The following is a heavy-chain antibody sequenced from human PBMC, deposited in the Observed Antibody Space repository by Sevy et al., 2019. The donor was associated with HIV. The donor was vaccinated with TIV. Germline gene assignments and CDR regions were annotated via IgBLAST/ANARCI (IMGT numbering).Heavy chain of an antibody. V-gene: IGHV3-11*01. CDR1: GFTFSDYY. J-gene: IGHJ4*02. CDR2: ISSSGSTI. D-gene: IGHD3-22*01. Sequence: GGSLRLSCAASGFTFSDYYMSWIRQAPGKGLEWVSYISSSGSTIYYADSVKGRFTISTDNAKNSLYLQMNSLRAEDTAVYYCARDRYYDSSGYYGYWGQGTLVTVSS. CDR3: ARDRYYDSSGYYGY.